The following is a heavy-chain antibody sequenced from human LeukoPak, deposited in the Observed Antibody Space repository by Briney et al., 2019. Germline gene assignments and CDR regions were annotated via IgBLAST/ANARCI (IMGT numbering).Heavy chain of an antibody. CDR2: IYPGDSDT. CDR3: ARPTQAGYSSSWYPFTT. D-gene: IGHD6-13*01. CDR1: GYSFTNYW. Sequence: GESLKISCKGSGYSFTNYWIGWVRQMPGKGPEWMGIIYPGDSDTRYSPSFQGQVTISADKSISTAYLQWSSLKASDTAMYYCARPTQAGYSSSWYPFTTWGQGTLVTVSS. V-gene: IGHV5-51*01. J-gene: IGHJ4*02.